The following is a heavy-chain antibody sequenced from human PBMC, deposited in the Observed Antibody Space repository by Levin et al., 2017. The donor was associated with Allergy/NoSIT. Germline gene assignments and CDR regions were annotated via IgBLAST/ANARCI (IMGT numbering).Heavy chain of an antibody. CDR3: ARGREYCTSSSCYLSN. CDR1: GFRFSDYY. Sequence: SCATSGFRFSDYYMSWIRQAPGKGLEWVSYISNIGTTIYYADSMKGRFTISRDNGKNSLYLEMNNLRVEDTAIYYCARGREYCTSSSCYLSNWGQGTLVTVSS. J-gene: IGHJ4*02. D-gene: IGHD2-2*01. CDR2: ISNIGTTI. V-gene: IGHV3-11*01.